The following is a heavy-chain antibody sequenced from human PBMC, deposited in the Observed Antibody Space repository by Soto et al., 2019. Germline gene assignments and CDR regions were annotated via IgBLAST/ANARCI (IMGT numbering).Heavy chain of an antibody. CDR3: ARELAAPGTSFDY. J-gene: IGHJ4*02. V-gene: IGHV1-3*01. CDR2: INGGNGKT. D-gene: IGHD6-13*01. Sequence: ASSEGLCKASGFNFTPYSMHWVRQAPGQRLEWMAWINGGNGKTEYSQKFQGRVTISRDTSASTVYMELSSLTSEDTAVYYCARELAAPGTSFDYWGQGALVTVSS. CDR1: GFNFTPYS.